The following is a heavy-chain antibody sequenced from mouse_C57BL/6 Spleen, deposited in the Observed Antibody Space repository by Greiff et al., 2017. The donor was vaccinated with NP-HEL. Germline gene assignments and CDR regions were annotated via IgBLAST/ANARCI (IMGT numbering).Heavy chain of an antibody. CDR2: IYPGSGST. CDR1: GYTFTSYW. Sequence: QVHVKQPGAELVKPGASVKMSCKASGYTFTSYWITWVKQRPGQGLEWIGDIYPGSGSTNYNEKFKSKATLTVDTSSSTAYMQLSSLTSEDSAVYYCARGKFITTVVAPGYWGQGTTLTVSS. CDR3: ARGKFITTVVAPGY. D-gene: IGHD1-1*01. J-gene: IGHJ2*01. V-gene: IGHV1-55*01.